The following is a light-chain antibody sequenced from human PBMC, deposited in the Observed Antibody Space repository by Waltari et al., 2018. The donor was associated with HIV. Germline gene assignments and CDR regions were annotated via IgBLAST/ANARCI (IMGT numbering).Light chain of an antibody. J-gene: IGLJ2*01. CDR3: QVWDTSTVV. CDR2: RDI. CDR1: NIGSKN. V-gene: IGLV3-9*01. Sequence: SFVLTQLVSILVALGRTARMTCEGDNIGSKNVHWYHQRPGQAPILVIYRDINRPSGIPERISASNSENTATLTIARAQAGDEGTYYCQVWDTSTVVFGGGTEVTVL.